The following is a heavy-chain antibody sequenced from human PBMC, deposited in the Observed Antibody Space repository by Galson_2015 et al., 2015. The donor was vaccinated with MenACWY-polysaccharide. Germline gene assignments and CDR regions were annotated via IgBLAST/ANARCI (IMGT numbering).Heavy chain of an antibody. D-gene: IGHD2-21*02. CDR1: GYNFHTFW. J-gene: IGHJ4*02. CDR2: IFPATSST. V-gene: IGHV5-51*01. CDR3: ARHQFGTAGSPAGH. Sequence: QSGAEVKKPGESLKISCEASGYNFHTFWIGWARQLPGKGLEWMGIIFPATSSTKYSPSFQGQVTISADKSNSTAYLQWTSLKASDTAMYFCARHQFGTAGSPAGHWGQGTLIIVSS.